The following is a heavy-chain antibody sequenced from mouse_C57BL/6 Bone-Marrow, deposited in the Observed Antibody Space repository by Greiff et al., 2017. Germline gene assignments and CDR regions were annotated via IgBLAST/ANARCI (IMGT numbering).Heavy chain of an antibody. Sequence: QVQLQQPGAELVKPGASVKLSCKASGYTFTSYWMHWVKQRPGQGLEWIGMIHPNSGSTNYNEKFKSKATLTVDKSSSPAYMQLSSLTYEDSAVYYCAREVIVTTRYYAMDYWCRGTAVTVSS. V-gene: IGHV1-64*01. J-gene: IGHJ4*01. CDR3: AREVIVTTRYYAMDY. CDR2: IHPNSGST. D-gene: IGHD2-5*01. CDR1: GYTFTSYW.